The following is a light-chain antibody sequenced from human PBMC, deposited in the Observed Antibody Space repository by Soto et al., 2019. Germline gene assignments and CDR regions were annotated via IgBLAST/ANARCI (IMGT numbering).Light chain of an antibody. CDR2: EVS. V-gene: IGLV2-8*01. CDR1: SSDVGGHNH. Sequence: QSVLTQPPSASGSPGQSVTISCTGSSSDVGGHNHVSWYQQHPGKAPKLMIYEVSERPSGVPDRFSGSKSGNTASLTVSGLQAEDEADYYCSSFSGSNNYVFGTGTKLTVL. J-gene: IGLJ1*01. CDR3: SSFSGSNNYV.